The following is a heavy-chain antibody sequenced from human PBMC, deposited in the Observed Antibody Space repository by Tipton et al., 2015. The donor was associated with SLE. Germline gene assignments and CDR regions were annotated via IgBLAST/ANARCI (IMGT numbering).Heavy chain of an antibody. V-gene: IGHV4-31*02. CDR2: IYYSGST. CDR1: GGSISSGGYY. D-gene: IGHD3-16*01. J-gene: IGHJ2*01. Sequence: LRLSCTVSGGSISSGGYYWSWIRQHPGKGLEWIGYIYYSGSTYYNPSLKSRVTISIDTSKNQFSLKLSSVTAAATAVYYCARKRLPDLDFDLWGRGTLVTVSS. CDR3: ARKRLPDLDFDL.